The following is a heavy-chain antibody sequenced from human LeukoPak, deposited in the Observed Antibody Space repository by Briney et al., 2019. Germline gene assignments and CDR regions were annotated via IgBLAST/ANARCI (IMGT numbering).Heavy chain of an antibody. CDR1: GFTFSSYG. Sequence: GGSLRLPCAASGFTFSSYGMHWVRQAPGKGLEWVAFIRYDGNNKYSADSVKGRFTISRDNSKNTLYLQMNSLRAEDTAFYYCAKDPGYDILTGYFDYWGQGTLVTVSS. CDR3: AKDPGYDILTGYFDY. D-gene: IGHD3-9*01. V-gene: IGHV3-30*02. CDR2: IRYDGNNK. J-gene: IGHJ4*02.